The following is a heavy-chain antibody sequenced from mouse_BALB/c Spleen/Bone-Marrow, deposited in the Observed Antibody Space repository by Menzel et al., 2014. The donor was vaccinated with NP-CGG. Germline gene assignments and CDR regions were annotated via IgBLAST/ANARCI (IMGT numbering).Heavy chain of an antibody. CDR3: ARLDGNYRNYFDY. CDR1: GYTFTSYW. J-gene: IGHJ2*02. D-gene: IGHD2-1*01. V-gene: IGHV1S127*01. CDR2: IDPSNSET. Sequence: VKLVESGPELVRPGGLVKMSCKASGYTFTSYWTHWVKQRPGQGLEWIGMIDPSNSETRLTQKFRDKATLNVDKSSNTAYMQLSSLTSEDSAVYYCARLDGNYRNYFDYWGQGTSLTVSS.